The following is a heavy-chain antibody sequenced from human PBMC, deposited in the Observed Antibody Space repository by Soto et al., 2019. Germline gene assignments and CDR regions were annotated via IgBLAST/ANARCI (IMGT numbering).Heavy chain of an antibody. V-gene: IGHV3-48*01. CDR3: ARSYYDSSASYASYGMDV. D-gene: IGHD3-22*01. J-gene: IGHJ6*02. CDR1: GFTFSSYS. CDR2: ISASSRTP. Sequence: GGSLRLSCGASGFTFSSYSMNWVRQAPGKGLEWISHISASSRTPFYADSVKGRFTISRDNAKNSLYLQMNSLRAEDTAVYYCARSYYDSSASYASYGMDVWGQGTTVTVSS.